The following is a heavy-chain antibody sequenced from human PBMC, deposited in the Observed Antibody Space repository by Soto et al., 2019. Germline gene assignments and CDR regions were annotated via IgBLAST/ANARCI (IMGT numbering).Heavy chain of an antibody. D-gene: IGHD6-19*01. Sequence: TLSLTCAISGDSVSSNIGAWSWIRQSPSRGLEWLGRTYYRSRWYNEYGPSVKSRVTITADTSKNQFSLQLDSLTPEDTAVYYCARSSVNNWFDPWGQGILVTVSS. V-gene: IGHV6-1*01. J-gene: IGHJ5*02. CDR1: GDSVSSNIGA. CDR3: ARSSVNNWFDP. CDR2: TYYRSRWYN.